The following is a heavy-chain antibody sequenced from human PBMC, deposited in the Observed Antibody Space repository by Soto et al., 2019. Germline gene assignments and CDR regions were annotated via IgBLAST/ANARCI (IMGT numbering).Heavy chain of an antibody. V-gene: IGHV4-59*08. CDR3: ARHGPGSSGGHRTRDWFDP. J-gene: IGHJ5*02. CDR1: GGSISSYY. CDR2: IYYSGST. Sequence: QVQLQESGPGLVKPSETLSLTCTVSGGSISSYYWSWIRQPPGKGLEWIGYIYYSGSTNYNPSLKSRVTISVDTSKNQFSLKLSSVTAADTAVYYCARHGPGSSGGHRTRDWFDPWGQGTLVTVSS. D-gene: IGHD6-19*01.